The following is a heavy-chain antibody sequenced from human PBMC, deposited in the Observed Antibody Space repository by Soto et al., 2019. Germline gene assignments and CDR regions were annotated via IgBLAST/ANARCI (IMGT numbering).Heavy chain of an antibody. D-gene: IGHD2-2*01. CDR1: GGSISSSSYS. V-gene: IGHV4-39*01. CDR3: GRHRCSRTSCYGDY. J-gene: IGHJ4*02. Sequence: QLQLQESGPGLVKPSETLSLTCTVSGGSISSSSYSWGWIRQAPGKGLEWIGSIYYSGSTYYNPSLKSRVTISLDTSKTQISLKLSSVTAADTAVYYCGRHRCSRTSCYGDYWGQGTLLTVSS. CDR2: IYYSGST.